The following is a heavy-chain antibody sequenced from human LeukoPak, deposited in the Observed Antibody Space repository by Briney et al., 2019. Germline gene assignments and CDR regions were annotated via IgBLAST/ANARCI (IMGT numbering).Heavy chain of an antibody. CDR2: ISDGGDST. Sequence: GGSLRLSCAASGFTFSSYAMSWVRQAPGRGLEWVSGISDGGDSTYYADSVKGRFTISRDNSKNTVYLQMNSLRAEDTAIYYCAKALRTSYYTSFDSWGQGTLVTVSS. D-gene: IGHD2-2*02. CDR1: GFTFSSYA. V-gene: IGHV3-23*01. J-gene: IGHJ4*02. CDR3: AKALRTSYYTSFDS.